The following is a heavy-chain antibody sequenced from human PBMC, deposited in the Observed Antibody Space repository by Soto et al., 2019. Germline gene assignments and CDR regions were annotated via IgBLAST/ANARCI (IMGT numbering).Heavy chain of an antibody. Sequence: QVQLVESGGGVVQPGRSLRLSCAASGFTFSSYAMHWVRQAPGKGLEWVAVISYDGSNKYYADSVTGRFTISRDNSKNTLYLQMNSLRAEDTAVYYCARDRYVDWLLQELDYWGQVTLVTVSS. V-gene: IGHV3-30-3*01. J-gene: IGHJ4*02. D-gene: IGHD3-9*01. CDR1: GFTFSSYA. CDR3: ARDRYVDWLLQELDY. CDR2: ISYDGSNK.